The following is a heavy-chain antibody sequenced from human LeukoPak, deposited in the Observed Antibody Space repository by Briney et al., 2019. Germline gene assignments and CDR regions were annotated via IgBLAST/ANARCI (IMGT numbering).Heavy chain of an antibody. D-gene: IGHD2-8*01. CDR2: IRGSGGRA. J-gene: IGHJ4*02. V-gene: IGHV3-23*01. Sequence: GGSLRLSCAASGFTFSSYAMSWVRQAPGKGLERVSVIRGSGGRAYYADSVKGRFTISRDDSKNTLYLQMNSLRVEDTAVYYCAKEENGIEASDYWGQGTLVTVSS. CDR1: GFTFSSYA. CDR3: AKEENGIEASDY.